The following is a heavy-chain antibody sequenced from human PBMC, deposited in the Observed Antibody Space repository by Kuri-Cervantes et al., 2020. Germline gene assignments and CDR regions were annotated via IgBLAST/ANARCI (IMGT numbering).Heavy chain of an antibody. CDR2: ISGSCGST. CDR3: AKPKLREVAGTPSFYVDY. D-gene: IGHD6-19*01. V-gene: IGHV3-23*01. J-gene: IGHJ4*02. Sequence: GESLKISCGASGFTFSSYSMSWVRQAPGKGLEWVSAISGSCGSTYYADSVKGRFTISRGNSKNTLYLQMNSLRAEDAASYYCAKPKLREVAGTPSFYVDYWGQGTLVTVSS. CDR1: GFTFSSYS.